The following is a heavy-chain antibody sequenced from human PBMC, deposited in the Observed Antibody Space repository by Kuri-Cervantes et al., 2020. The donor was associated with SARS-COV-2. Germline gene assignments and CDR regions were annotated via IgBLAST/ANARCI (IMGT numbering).Heavy chain of an antibody. CDR3: AREGGGMTGTTGGY. CDR1: GYTFTNYG. D-gene: IGHD1-14*01. CDR2: ISAYNGKI. V-gene: IGHV1-18*04. Sequence: ASVKVSCKASGYTFTNYGITWVRQAPGQGLQWMGWISAYNGKIDYAQNLQGRVTMTTDKSTSTAYMELRSLRSDDTAVYYCAREGGGMTGTTGGYWGQGTLVTVSS. J-gene: IGHJ4*02.